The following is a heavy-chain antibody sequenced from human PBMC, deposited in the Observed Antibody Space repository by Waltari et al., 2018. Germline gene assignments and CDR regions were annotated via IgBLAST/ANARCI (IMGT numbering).Heavy chain of an antibody. CDR1: GGTFSSYA. Sequence: QVQLVQSGAEVKKPGSSVKDAWKASGGTFSSYAISWGRQAPGQGLEWMGVSIPIFGRENHAQNFQGMVTITADESTSTSYMELSSLGSEDTAVYYWAGSRVELERGRYFDYWGQGTLVTVSS. J-gene: IGHJ4*02. CDR3: AGSRVELERGRYFDY. V-gene: IGHV1-69*01. CDR2: SIPIFGRE. D-gene: IGHD1-1*01.